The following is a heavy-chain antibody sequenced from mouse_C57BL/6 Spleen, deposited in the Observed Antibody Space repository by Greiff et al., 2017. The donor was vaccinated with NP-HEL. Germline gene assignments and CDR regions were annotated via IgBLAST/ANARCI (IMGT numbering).Heavy chain of an antibody. CDR2: IDPSDSYT. Sequence: QVQLKQPGAELVKPGASVKLSCKASGYTFTSYWMQWVKQRPGQGLEWIGEIDPSDSYTNYNRKFKGKATLTVDTSSSTAYMQLSSLTSEDSAVYYCARCLGRWYFDVWGTGTTVTVSS. J-gene: IGHJ1*03. CDR3: ARCLGRWYFDV. CDR1: GYTFTSYW. V-gene: IGHV1-50*01. D-gene: IGHD4-1*01.